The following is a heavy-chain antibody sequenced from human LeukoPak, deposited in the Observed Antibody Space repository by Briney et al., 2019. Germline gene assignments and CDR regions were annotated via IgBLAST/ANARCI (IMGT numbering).Heavy chain of an antibody. D-gene: IGHD3-10*01. J-gene: IGHJ6*02. CDR2: TGYDGSNK. Sequence: GGSLRLSCAASGFTFSHFGMHWVRQAPGKGLEWVADTGYDGSNKYYADSMKGRFTISRDNSKNTLYLEMNSLGAEDTAVYYCVKGGDYGSGSYYNVYFYGMDVWGQGTTVIVSS. CDR1: GFTFSHFG. CDR3: VKGGDYGSGSYYNVYFYGMDV. V-gene: IGHV3-30*18.